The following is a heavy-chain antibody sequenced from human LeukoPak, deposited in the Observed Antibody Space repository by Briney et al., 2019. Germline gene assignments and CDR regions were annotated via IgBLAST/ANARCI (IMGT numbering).Heavy chain of an antibody. D-gene: IGHD2-21*02. V-gene: IGHV3-30-3*01. CDR2: ISYDGSNK. J-gene: IGHJ4*02. Sequence: GGSLRLSCAASGFTFSSYAMHWVRQAPGKGLEWVAVISYDGSNKYYADSVKGRFTISRDNSKNTLYLQMNSLRAEDTAVYYCARAGKNCGGDCYQALGFFDYWGQGTLVTVSS. CDR3: ARAGKNCGGDCYQALGFFDY. CDR1: GFTFSSYA.